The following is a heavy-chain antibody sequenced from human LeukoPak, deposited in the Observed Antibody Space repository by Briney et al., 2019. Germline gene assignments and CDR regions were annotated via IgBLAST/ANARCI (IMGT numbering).Heavy chain of an antibody. CDR2: ISGSGGST. CDR3: AKEGGYCTNGVCYLDYYYMDV. Sequence: PGGSLRLSCAASGFTFSSYAMSWVRQAPGKGLEWVSAISGSGGSTYYAGSVKGRFTISRDNSKNTLYWQMNSLRAEDTAVYYCAKEGGYCTNGVCYLDYYYMDVWGKGTTVTVSS. V-gene: IGHV3-23*01. J-gene: IGHJ6*03. CDR1: GFTFSSYA. D-gene: IGHD2-8*01.